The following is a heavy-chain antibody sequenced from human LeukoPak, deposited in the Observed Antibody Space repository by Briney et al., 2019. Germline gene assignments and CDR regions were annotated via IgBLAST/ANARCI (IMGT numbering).Heavy chain of an antibody. D-gene: IGHD3-22*01. CDR2: INQGGSEK. CDR3: VPHYFDSSGYYHGY. Sequence: GASLRLSCAASGFTIIKYWMSWVRQPPGKGLEWVANINQGGSEKDYVDSVKGRFTISRDNAKNSLFLQMNSLRAEDTALYYCVPHYFDSSGYYHGYWGQGTLVTVSS. V-gene: IGHV3-7*01. J-gene: IGHJ4*02. CDR1: GFTIIKYW.